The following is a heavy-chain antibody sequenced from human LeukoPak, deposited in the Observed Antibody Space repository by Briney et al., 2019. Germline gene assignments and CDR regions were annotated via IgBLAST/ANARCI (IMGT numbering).Heavy chain of an antibody. V-gene: IGHV3-74*01. CDR2: INSDGSIT. CDR1: GLTLSNVW. D-gene: IGHD5-18*01. CDR3: ARDAVDTANAV. Sequence: GGSLRLSCAVSGLTLSNVWMNWVRQAPGKGLVWVSHINSDGSITSYADSVKGRFTISRDNAKNTLYLQMNSLRAEDTAVYYCARDAVDTANAVWGQGTTVTVSS. J-gene: IGHJ6*02.